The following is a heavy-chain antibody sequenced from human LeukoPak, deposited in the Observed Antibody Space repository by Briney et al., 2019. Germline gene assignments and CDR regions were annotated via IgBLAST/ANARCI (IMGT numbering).Heavy chain of an antibody. CDR2: INPNSGGT. J-gene: IGHJ3*02. D-gene: IGHD2-2*02. CDR3: ARVGVPAAIKGAFDI. V-gene: IGHV1-2*02. CDR1: GYTFTGYY. Sequence: ASVKVSCKASGYTFTGYYMHWVRQAPGQGLEWMGWINPNSGGTNYAQRFQGRVTMTRDTSTSTAYMELSRLRSDDTAVYYCARVGVPAAIKGAFDIWGQGTMVTVSS.